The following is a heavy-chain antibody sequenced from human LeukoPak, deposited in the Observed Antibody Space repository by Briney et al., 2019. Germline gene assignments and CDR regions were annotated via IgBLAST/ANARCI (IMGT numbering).Heavy chain of an antibody. CDR1: GFTFSSYA. J-gene: IGHJ4*02. CDR3: ARERAYYYGSGSYYGYFDY. CDR2: ISYDGSNK. Sequence: GGSLRLSCAASGFTFSSYAMHWVRQAPGKGLEWVAVISYDGSNKYYADSVKGRFTISRDNSKNTLYLQMNSLRAEDTAVYYCARERAYYYGSGSYYGYFDYWGQGTLVTVSS. D-gene: IGHD3-10*01. V-gene: IGHV3-30-3*01.